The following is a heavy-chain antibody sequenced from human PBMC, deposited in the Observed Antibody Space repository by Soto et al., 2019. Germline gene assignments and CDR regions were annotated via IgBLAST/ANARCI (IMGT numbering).Heavy chain of an antibody. J-gene: IGHJ4*02. Sequence: SETLSLTCTVSGGSISSYYWSWIRQPPGKGLEWIGYIYYSGSTNYNPSLKSRVTISVDTSKNQFSLKLSSVTAADTAVYYCARSPHYYDSSGSFDYWGQGTLVTVSS. CDR3: ARSPHYYDSSGSFDY. CDR1: GGSISSYY. V-gene: IGHV4-59*08. D-gene: IGHD3-22*01. CDR2: IYYSGST.